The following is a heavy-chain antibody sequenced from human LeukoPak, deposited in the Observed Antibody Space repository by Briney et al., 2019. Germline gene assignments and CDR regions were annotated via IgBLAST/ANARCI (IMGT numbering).Heavy chain of an antibody. CDR3: AKADRDCSSTSCYVNLYYYYMDV. Sequence: GGSLRLSCAASGFTFSSYAMHWVRQAPGKGLEWVAVISYDGSNKYYADSVKGRFTISRDNSKNTLYLQMNSLRAEDTAVYYCAKADRDCSSTSCYVNLYYYYMDVWGKGTTVTISS. CDR2: ISYDGSNK. D-gene: IGHD2-2*01. V-gene: IGHV3-30*04. J-gene: IGHJ6*03. CDR1: GFTFSSYA.